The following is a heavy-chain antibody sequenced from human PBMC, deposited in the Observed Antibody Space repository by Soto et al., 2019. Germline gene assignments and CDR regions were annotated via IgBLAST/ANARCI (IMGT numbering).Heavy chain of an antibody. V-gene: IGHV4-39*01. J-gene: IGHJ5*02. CDR2: VYYSGST. Sequence: SETLSLTCTVSGGSIITNNYYWGWIRQPPGKGLEWIGSVYYSGSTYYNPSLKSRVTISVDTSRNQFSVNLNSVTAADTAVYYCARVGPYCGGDCYSPPPWGQGTLVTVSS. CDR1: GGSIITNNYY. D-gene: IGHD2-21*02. CDR3: ARVGPYCGGDCYSPPP.